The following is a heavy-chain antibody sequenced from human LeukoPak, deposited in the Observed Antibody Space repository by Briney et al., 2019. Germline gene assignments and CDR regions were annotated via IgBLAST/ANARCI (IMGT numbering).Heavy chain of an antibody. D-gene: IGHD3-9*01. V-gene: IGHV4-39*01. Sequence: PSETLSLTCTVSGGSLRDSNYYWAWIRQPPGKGLEWIGSIYYSGSTYYNLSLKSRVTISVDTSKNQFSLNLSSVTAADTAVYYCARQWGNFDWLLYVYFDYWGQGTLVTVSS. CDR1: GGSLRDSNYY. J-gene: IGHJ4*02. CDR3: ARQWGNFDWLLYVYFDY. CDR2: IYYSGST.